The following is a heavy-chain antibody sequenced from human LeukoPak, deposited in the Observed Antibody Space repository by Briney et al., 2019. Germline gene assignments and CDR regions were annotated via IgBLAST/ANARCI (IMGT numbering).Heavy chain of an antibody. D-gene: IGHD3-10*01. CDR3: ARLRGSGRKRYYFDY. V-gene: IGHV5-51*01. CDR1: GDNFISYW. Sequence: GESLKISCKGSGDNFISYWIGWVRQMPGKGLEWMGIIYPGDSDTRYSPSLQGHVTISADKPISTAYLQWSSLNASETAMYYCARLRGSGRKRYYFDYWGQGTLVTVSS. J-gene: IGHJ4*02. CDR2: IYPGDSDT.